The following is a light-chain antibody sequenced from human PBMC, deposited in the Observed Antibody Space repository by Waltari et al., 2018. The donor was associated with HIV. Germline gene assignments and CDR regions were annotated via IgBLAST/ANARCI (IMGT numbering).Light chain of an antibody. Sequence: EVVMTQSPATLSVSPGERVTLSCRASQSVSSNLVWYQQTPGQAPRLLIYDASTRASGVPARFSGSGSGTDFTLTITSLQSEDFAVYYCQQYNNWPPWTFGQGNRVQIK. V-gene: IGKV3-15*01. CDR3: QQYNNWPPWT. CDR1: QSVSSN. CDR2: DAS. J-gene: IGKJ1*01.